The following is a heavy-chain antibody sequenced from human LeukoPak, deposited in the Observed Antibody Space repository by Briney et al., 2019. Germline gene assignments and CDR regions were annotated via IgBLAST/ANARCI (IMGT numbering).Heavy chain of an antibody. CDR1: GYTFTGYY. CDR3: ATEGWANWNEDAPYFDY. V-gene: IGHV1-2*02. Sequence: ASVKVSCKASGYTFTGYYMHWVRQAPGQGLEWMGWINPNSGGTNYAQKFQGRVTMTRDTSISTAYMELSRLRSDDTAVYYCATEGWANWNEDAPYFDYWGQGTLVTVSS. D-gene: IGHD1-20*01. J-gene: IGHJ4*02. CDR2: INPNSGGT.